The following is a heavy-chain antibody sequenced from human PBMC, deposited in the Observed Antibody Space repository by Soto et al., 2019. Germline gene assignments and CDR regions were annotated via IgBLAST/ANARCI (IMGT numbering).Heavy chain of an antibody. V-gene: IGHV5-51*01. D-gene: IGHD2-2*01. CDR3: AKSGGYCSSTSCYEAYYYYYYMDV. CDR1: GYSFTSYW. CDR2: IYPGDSDT. Sequence: GESLKISCKGSGYSFTSYWIGWVRQMPGKGLEWMGIIYPGDSDTRYSPSFQGQVTISADKSISTAYLQWSSLKASDTAMYYCAKSGGYCSSTSCYEAYYYYYYMDVGGKGTTVTVSS. J-gene: IGHJ6*03.